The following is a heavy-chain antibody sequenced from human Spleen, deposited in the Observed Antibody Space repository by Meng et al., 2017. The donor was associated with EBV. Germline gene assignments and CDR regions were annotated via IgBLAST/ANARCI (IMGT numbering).Heavy chain of an antibody. CDR2: IYCNDDK. Sequence: LQESGPTPVNPTQTLAVTCTFSGYTLSTSWCGVDWIRQPPAKALEWLALIYCNDDKRYRPSVKIMLASTKDTSKNQLSLTMTEMNPMYSATYYFSHRPPWEWHFVYWGQGTLVTVSS. V-gene: IGHV2-5*01. J-gene: IGHJ4*02. D-gene: IGHD3-3*01. CDR1: GYTLSTSWCG. CDR3: SHRPPWEWHFVY.